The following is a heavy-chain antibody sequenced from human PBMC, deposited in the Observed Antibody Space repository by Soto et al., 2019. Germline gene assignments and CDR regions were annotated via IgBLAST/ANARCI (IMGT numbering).Heavy chain of an antibody. CDR3: ARGRRRAYCSGGSCHTTNWFDP. CDR2: INHSGST. D-gene: IGHD2-15*01. Sequence: PSETLSLTCAVYGGSFSGYYWSWIRQPPGKGLEWIGEINHSGSTNYNPSLKSRVTISVDTSKNQFSLKLSSVTAADTAVYYCARGRRRAYCSGGSCHTTNWFDPWAREPWSPSPQ. V-gene: IGHV4-34*01. CDR1: GGSFSGYY. J-gene: IGHJ5*02.